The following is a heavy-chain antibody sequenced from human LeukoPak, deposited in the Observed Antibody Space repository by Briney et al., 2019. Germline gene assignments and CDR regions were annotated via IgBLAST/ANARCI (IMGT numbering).Heavy chain of an antibody. CDR3: ASGSGSYRTPYYYMDV. CDR2: IYSGGST. J-gene: IGHJ6*03. Sequence: GGSLRLSCAASGFTVSSNYMSWVRQAPGKGLEWVSVIYSGGSTYYADSVKGRFTISRDNSKNTLYLQMNSLRAEDTAVYYCASGSGSYRTPYYYMDVWGTGTTFTVSS. V-gene: IGHV3-53*01. CDR1: GFTVSSNY. D-gene: IGHD3-10*01.